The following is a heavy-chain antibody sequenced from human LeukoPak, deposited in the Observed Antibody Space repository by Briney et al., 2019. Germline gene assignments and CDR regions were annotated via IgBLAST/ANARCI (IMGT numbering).Heavy chain of an antibody. CDR2: VHDSGTT. Sequence: SETLSLMCTVSGGSMSGYYWSWIRQPPGKGLEWIGYVHDSGTTNYNPSLKSRVTMSVVTSKSQFSLRLSSVTAADTAVYYCARLLDKNWDFDYWGQGILVTVSS. J-gene: IGHJ4*02. CDR3: ARLLDKNWDFDY. V-gene: IGHV4-59*08. CDR1: GGSMSGYY. D-gene: IGHD7-27*01.